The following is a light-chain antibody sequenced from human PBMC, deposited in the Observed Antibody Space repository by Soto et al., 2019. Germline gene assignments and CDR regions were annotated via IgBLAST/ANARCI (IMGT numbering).Light chain of an antibody. Sequence: EIVLTQSPGTLSLSPGERATLSCRASQSVSNFLAWYQQKPGQAPRLLIYDASNRATGIPARFSGSGSGTDFTLTIRSLEPEDFAIYYCQQRTNWPLTTFGHGTKVDI. CDR3: QQRTNWPLTT. CDR2: DAS. CDR1: QSVSNF. V-gene: IGKV3-11*01. J-gene: IGKJ1*01.